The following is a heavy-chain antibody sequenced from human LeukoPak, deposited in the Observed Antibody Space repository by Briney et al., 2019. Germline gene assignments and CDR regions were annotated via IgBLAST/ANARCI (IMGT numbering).Heavy chain of an antibody. CDR2: INPNSGGT. CDR3: AREDSSNALSGY. V-gene: IGHV1-2*02. J-gene: IGHJ4*02. D-gene: IGHD6-13*01. CDR1: GYTLTGFH. Sequence: ASVKVSCKASGYTLTGFHIHWVRQVPGQGLEWMGWINPNSGGTNYAQKFQGRVTMTRDTSISTAYMELSRLRSDDTAVYYCAREDSSNALSGYWGQGTLVTVSS.